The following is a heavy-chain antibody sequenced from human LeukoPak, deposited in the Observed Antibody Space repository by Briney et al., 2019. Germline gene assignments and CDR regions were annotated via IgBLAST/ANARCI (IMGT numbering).Heavy chain of an antibody. CDR3: ARGIAGYCSSTSCYRGVTD. CDR1: GFTFSSYS. D-gene: IGHD2-2*02. Sequence: GGSLRLSCAASGFTFSSYSMHWVRQAPCKGLEWVAVISYDGNNKYYADSVKGRFTISRDNSKNTLYLQMNSLRAEDTAVYYCARGIAGYCSSTSCYRGVTDWGQGTLVTVSS. V-gene: IGHV3-30*04. CDR2: ISYDGNNK. J-gene: IGHJ4*02.